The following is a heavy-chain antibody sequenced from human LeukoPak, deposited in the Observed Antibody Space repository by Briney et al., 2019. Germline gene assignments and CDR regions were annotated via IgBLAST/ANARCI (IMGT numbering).Heavy chain of an antibody. Sequence: ASVKLSCKVSGYTLTELSMHWVRQAPGKGLEWMGGFDPEDGETIYAQKFQGRVTMTEDTSTDTAYMELSSLRSEDTAVYYCATYIAVAGTGYFDYWGQGTLVTVSS. CDR2: FDPEDGET. D-gene: IGHD6-19*01. V-gene: IGHV1-24*01. CDR3: ATYIAVAGTGYFDY. J-gene: IGHJ4*02. CDR1: GYTLTELS.